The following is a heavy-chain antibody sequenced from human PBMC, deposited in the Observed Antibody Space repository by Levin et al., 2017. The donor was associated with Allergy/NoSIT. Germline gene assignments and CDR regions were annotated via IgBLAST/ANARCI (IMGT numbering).Heavy chain of an antibody. D-gene: IGHD1-14*01. CDR2: IYWNDDK. J-gene: IGHJ4*02. V-gene: IGHV2-5*01. CDR3: AHDLEPTPTQYYFDY. CDR1: GFSLNTYGVG. Sequence: SGPTLVKPTQTLRLTCTFSGFSLNTYGVGVGWIRQPPGKALEWLAVIYWNDDKRYSPSLKSRLTITKDTSKNQVVLTMTNMDPVDSATYYCAHDLEPTPTQYYFDYWGQGTLVTVSS.